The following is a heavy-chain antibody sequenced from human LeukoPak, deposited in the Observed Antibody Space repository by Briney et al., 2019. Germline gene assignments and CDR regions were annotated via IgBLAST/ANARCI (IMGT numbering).Heavy chain of an antibody. V-gene: IGHV4-59*01. Sequence: PSETLSLTCTVSGGSISSYYWSWIRQPPGEGLEWIGYIYYSGSTNYNPSLKSRVTISVDTSKNQFSLKLSSVTAADTAVYYCARDRTYLYYWGQGTLVTVSS. CDR3: ARDRTYLYY. CDR1: GGSISSYY. CDR2: IYYSGST. J-gene: IGHJ4*02.